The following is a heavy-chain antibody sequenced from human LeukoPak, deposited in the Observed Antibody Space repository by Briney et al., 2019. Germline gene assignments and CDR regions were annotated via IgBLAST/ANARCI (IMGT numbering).Heavy chain of an antibody. CDR2: IRYDGSNK. D-gene: IGHD2-2*01. V-gene: IGHV3-30*02. CDR1: GFTFSSYW. J-gene: IGHJ4*02. CDR3: AKLVVPAAAFDY. Sequence: PGRSLRLSCATSGFTFSSYWMHWVRQAPGKWLKWVAFIRYDGSNKYYADSLKGRFTISRDNSKNTLYLQMNSLRAEDTAVYYCAKLVVPAAAFDYWGQGNLVTVSS.